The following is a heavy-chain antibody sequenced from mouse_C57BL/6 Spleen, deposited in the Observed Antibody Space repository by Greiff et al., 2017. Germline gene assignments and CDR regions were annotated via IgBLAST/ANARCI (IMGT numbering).Heavy chain of an antibody. CDR2: ISSGSSTI. CDR1: GFTFSDYG. V-gene: IGHV5-17*01. D-gene: IGHD2-4*01. Sequence: EVHLVESGGGLVKPGGSLKLSCAASGFTFSDYGMHWVRQAPEKGLEWVAYISSGSSTIYYADTVKGRFTISRDNAKNTLFLQLTSLRSEDTAMDYCARDDYDVRFDYWGQGTTLTVSS. J-gene: IGHJ2*01. CDR3: ARDDYDVRFDY.